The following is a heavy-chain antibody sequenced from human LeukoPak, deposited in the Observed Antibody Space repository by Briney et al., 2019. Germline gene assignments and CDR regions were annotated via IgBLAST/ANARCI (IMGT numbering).Heavy chain of an antibody. J-gene: IGHJ4*02. CDR1: GGSFSGYY. CDR3: ARQTSSDGLLEFDY. Sequence: SETLSLTCAVYGGSFSGYYWSWIRQPPGKGLEWIGEINHSGSTNYNPSLKSRVTISVDTSKNQFSLKLSSVTAADTAVYYCARQTSSDGLLEFDYWGQGTLVTVSS. CDR2: INHSGST. V-gene: IGHV4-34*01. D-gene: IGHD1-1*01.